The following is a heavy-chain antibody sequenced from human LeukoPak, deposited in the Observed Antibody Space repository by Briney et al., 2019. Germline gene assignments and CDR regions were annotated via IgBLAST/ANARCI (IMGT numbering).Heavy chain of an antibody. J-gene: IGHJ6*02. CDR3: ARDEIGAMAPYV. D-gene: IGHD5-18*01. CDR1: GYTFTSYY. Sequence: ASVKVSCKASGYTFTSYYMHWVRQAPGQGLEWMGIINPSGGSTSYAQRFQGRVTMTRDTSTSTVYMELSSLRSEDTAVYYCARDEIGAMAPYVWGQGTTVTVSS. CDR2: INPSGGST. V-gene: IGHV1-46*01.